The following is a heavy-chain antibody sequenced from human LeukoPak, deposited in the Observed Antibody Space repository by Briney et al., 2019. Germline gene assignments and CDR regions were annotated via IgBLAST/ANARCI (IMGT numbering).Heavy chain of an antibody. D-gene: IGHD3-3*01. Sequence: ASVKVSCKASGYTFTSYGISWVRQAPGQGLEWMGWISAYNGNTNYAQKLQGRVTMTTDTSTSTAYMELRSLRSDDTAVYYCARDNTVDFWSGYYPFDPWGQGTLVTASS. CDR1: GYTFTSYG. V-gene: IGHV1-18*01. CDR2: ISAYNGNT. J-gene: IGHJ5*02. CDR3: ARDNTVDFWSGYYPFDP.